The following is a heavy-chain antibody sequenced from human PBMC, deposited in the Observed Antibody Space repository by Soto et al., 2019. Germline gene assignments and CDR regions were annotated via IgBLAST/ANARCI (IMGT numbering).Heavy chain of an antibody. CDR2: FDPEDGET. V-gene: IGHV1-24*01. D-gene: IGHD4-17*01. CDR1: GYTLSELF. CDR3: ARDLAYIRDY. Sequence: GASVKVSCKVSGYTLSELFIHWVRQAPGKGLEWMGGFDPEDGETIYAQKFKGRVTMTEDTSTDTVYMELSSLRSDDTAVYYCARDLAYIRDYWGQGTLVTVSS. J-gene: IGHJ4*02.